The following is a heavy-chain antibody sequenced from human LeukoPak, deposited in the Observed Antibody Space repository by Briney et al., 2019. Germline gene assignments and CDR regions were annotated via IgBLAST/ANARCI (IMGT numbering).Heavy chain of an antibody. Sequence: SVKVSCKASGGTFSSYAISWVRQAPGQGLEWMGRIIPILGIANFAQKFQGRVTITADKSTSTAYMELSSLGSEDTAVYYCASGVTIFGVVIPNWFDPWGQGTLVTVSS. D-gene: IGHD3-3*01. J-gene: IGHJ5*02. CDR2: IIPILGIA. CDR3: ASGVTIFGVVIPNWFDP. V-gene: IGHV1-69*04. CDR1: GGTFSSYA.